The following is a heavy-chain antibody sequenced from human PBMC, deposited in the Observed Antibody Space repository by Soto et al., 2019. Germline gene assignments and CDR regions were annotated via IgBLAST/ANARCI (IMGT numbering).Heavy chain of an antibody. Sequence: SGPTLVNPTQTLTLTCTFSGFSLSTSGVGVGWIRQPPGKALEWLALIYWDDDKRYSPSLKSRLTITKDTSKNQVVLTMTNIDPVDTATYYCAHSELGYYDFWSGHVPYYYYYMDVWGKGTTVTVS. CDR1: GFSLSTSGVG. D-gene: IGHD3-3*01. CDR3: AHSELGYYDFWSGHVPYYYYYMDV. CDR2: IYWDDDK. J-gene: IGHJ6*03. V-gene: IGHV2-5*02.